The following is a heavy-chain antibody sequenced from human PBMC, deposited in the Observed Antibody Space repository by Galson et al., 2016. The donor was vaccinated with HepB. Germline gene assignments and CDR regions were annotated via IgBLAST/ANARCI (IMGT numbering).Heavy chain of an antibody. V-gene: IGHV4-30-4*08. CDR3: ARVVYSTFDRKYYGLDF. Sequence: LRLSCAVSGFTFSRYSMNWVRQAPGKGLEWIGHIYYSGSSYYNPSLKSRVSISIDTSKNHFSLKLNSVTAADTAVYYCARVVYSTFDRKYYGLDFWGPGTPVSVS. CDR2: IYYSGSS. D-gene: IGHD4-11*01. CDR1: GFTFSRYSMN. J-gene: IGHJ6*02.